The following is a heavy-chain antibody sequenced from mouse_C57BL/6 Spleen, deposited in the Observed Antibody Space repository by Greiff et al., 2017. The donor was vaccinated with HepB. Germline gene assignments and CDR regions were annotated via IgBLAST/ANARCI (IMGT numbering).Heavy chain of an antibody. Sequence: QVQLQQSGAELVRPGSSVKLSCKASGYTFTSYWMHWVKQRPIQGLEWIGNIDPSDSETHYNQKFKDKATLTVDKSSSTAYMQLSSLTSEDSAVYYCARRGVYYDYAWFAYWGQGTLVTVSA. J-gene: IGHJ3*01. D-gene: IGHD2-4*01. CDR1: GYTFTSYW. CDR2: IDPSDSET. V-gene: IGHV1-52*01. CDR3: ARRGVYYDYAWFAY.